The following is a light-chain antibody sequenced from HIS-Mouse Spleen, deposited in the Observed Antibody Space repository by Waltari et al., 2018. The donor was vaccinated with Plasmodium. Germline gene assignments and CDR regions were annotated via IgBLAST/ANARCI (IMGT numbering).Light chain of an antibody. J-gene: IGLJ2*01. CDR2: KDS. V-gene: IGLV3-25*03. CDR3: QSADSSGTYRV. Sequence: SYELTQPPSVSVSPGQTARITCSGAALPKQYAYWYQQKSGQAPVLVIYKDSERPSGIPERFAGSSSGTTVTLTISGVQAEDEADYYCQSADSSGTYRVFGGGTKLTVL. CDR1: ALPKQY.